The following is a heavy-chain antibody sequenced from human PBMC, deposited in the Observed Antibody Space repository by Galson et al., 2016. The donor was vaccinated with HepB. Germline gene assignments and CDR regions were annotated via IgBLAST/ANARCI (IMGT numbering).Heavy chain of an antibody. CDR3: ARAGGVANGYALDV. V-gene: IGHV3-7*04. Sequence: SLRHSCAVSGFTFNSPWMTWIRPAPGQGLEWVAKIKEDGSQKYYVASVQGRFTISRDNAKNSLSLQMNSLRAEDTAVYYCARAGGVANGYALDVWGQGTMVSVSS. D-gene: IGHD1-26*01. CDR1: GFTFNSPW. CDR2: IKEDGSQK. J-gene: IGHJ3*01.